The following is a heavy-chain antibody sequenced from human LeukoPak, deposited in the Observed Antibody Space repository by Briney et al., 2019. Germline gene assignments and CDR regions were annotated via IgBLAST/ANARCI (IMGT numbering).Heavy chain of an antibody. V-gene: IGHV4-31*03. J-gene: IGHJ5*02. CDR3: ARALNYYGGEWFDP. CDR1: GGPISSGGYY. Sequence: KPSQTLSLTCTVSGGPISSGGYYWSWIRQHPGKGLEWIGYIYYSGSTYYNPSLKSRVTISVDTSKNQFSLKLSSVTAADTAVYYCARALNYYGGEWFDPWGQGTLVTVSS. CDR2: IYYSGST. D-gene: IGHD3-10*01.